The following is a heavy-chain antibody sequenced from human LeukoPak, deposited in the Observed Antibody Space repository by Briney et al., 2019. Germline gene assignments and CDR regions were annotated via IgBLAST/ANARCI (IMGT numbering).Heavy chain of an antibody. CDR3: ARTHYSSSWTPLYYYYYMDV. J-gene: IGHJ6*03. D-gene: IGHD6-13*01. Sequence: SETLSLTCTGSGGSISSYYWSWIRQPPGKGLEWIGYIYYSGSTNYNPSLKSRVTISVDTSKNHFSLKLSSVTAADTAVYYCARTHYSSSWTPLYYYYYMDVWGKGTTVTVSS. CDR2: IYYSGST. V-gene: IGHV4-59*08. CDR1: GGSISSYY.